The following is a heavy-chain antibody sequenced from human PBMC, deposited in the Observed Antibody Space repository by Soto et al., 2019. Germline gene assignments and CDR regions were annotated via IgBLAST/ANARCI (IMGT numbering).Heavy chain of an antibody. D-gene: IGHD3-22*01. CDR2: IIPVFGTP. V-gene: IGHV1-69*12. Sequence: QVQLVQSGAEVKKPWSSVKVSCKASGGSLSNYGISWVRQAPGHGLEWMGAIIPVFGTPNYAQKLQDRVTMNEYESSNTVFMEVRSLTSEDTAVDYCARGYSAKIVVTTYYSMDVWGQGTTVTVPS. J-gene: IGHJ6*02. CDR1: GGSLSNYG. CDR3: ARGYSAKIVVTTYYSMDV.